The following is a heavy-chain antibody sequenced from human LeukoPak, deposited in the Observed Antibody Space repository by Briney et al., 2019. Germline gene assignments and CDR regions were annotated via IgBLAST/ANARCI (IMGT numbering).Heavy chain of an antibody. V-gene: IGHV4-39*01. J-gene: IGHJ4*02. Sequence: PSETLSLTCTVSGGSISSSSYYWGWIRQPPGKGLEWIGSIYYSGSTYYNPSLKSRVTISVDTSRNQFSLKLSSVTAADTAVYYCARVTGYMIEDYFDYWGQGTLVTVSS. CDR2: IYYSGST. CDR1: GGSISSSSYY. D-gene: IGHD3-9*01. CDR3: ARVTGYMIEDYFDY.